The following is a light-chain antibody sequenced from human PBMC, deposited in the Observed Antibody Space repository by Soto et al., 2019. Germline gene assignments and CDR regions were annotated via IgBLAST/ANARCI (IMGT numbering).Light chain of an antibody. Sequence: QSFLTQPASVSGSAGQSITISCAGTSSDVGNYKYVSWYQQHLGKAPKLMIYEVSNRPSGVSNRFSGPKSGNTASLTISGLQAEDETDYYCFSYTSSGTYVFGTGTKVTVL. CDR2: EVS. J-gene: IGLJ1*01. CDR3: FSYTSSGTYV. V-gene: IGLV2-14*01. CDR1: SSDVGNYKY.